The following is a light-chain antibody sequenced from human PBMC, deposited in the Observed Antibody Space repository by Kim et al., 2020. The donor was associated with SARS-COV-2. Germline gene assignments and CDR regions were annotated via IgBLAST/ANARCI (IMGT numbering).Light chain of an antibody. CDR2: AAS. Sequence: ASLGHSVPLTRRASHGIGGSLAWYQQKPGNAPKPLIYAASTLQTGVPSRFSGSWSGTDFTLTISNLQPEDFATYCCQQLSTYPLTFGGGTKLDIQ. V-gene: IGKV1-9*01. CDR3: QQLSTYPLT. J-gene: IGKJ4*01. CDR1: HGIGGS.